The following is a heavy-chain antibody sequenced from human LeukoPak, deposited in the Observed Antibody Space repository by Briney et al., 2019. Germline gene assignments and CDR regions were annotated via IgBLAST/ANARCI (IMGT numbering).Heavy chain of an antibody. CDR1: GGSISSGSYC. CDR2: ISYSGTT. Sequence: SETLPLTCTVSGGSISSGSYCWGWVRQPPGKGLEWIGSISYSGTTYYNLSLKSRVTLSVDTSKNQFSLKLSSVTAADTALYYCAIPLRGGSIWFDYWGQGTLVTVSS. D-gene: IGHD6-13*01. CDR3: AIPLRGGSIWFDY. J-gene: IGHJ4*02. V-gene: IGHV4-39*01.